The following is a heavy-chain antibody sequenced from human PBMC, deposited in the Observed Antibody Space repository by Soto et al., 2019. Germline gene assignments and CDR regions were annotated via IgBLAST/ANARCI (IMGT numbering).Heavy chain of an antibody. CDR1: GGTFSSYA. V-gene: IGHV1-69*01. D-gene: IGHD3-22*01. J-gene: IGHJ5*02. Sequence: SVKVSCKASGGTFSSYAISWVRQAPGQGLEWMGEIIPIFGTANYAQKFQGRVTITADESTSTAYMELSSLRSEDTAVYYCSRDRGPSSGYYPYWFDPWGQGTLVTVSS. CDR2: IIPIFGTA. CDR3: SRDRGPSSGYYPYWFDP.